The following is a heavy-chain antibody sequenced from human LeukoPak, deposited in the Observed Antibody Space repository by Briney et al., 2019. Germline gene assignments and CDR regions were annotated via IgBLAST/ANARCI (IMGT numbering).Heavy chain of an antibody. CDR2: ISYDGSNK. CDR1: GFTFSSYG. D-gene: IGHD3-3*01. Sequence: GRSLRLSCAASGFTFSSYGMHWVRQAPGKGLEWVAVISYDGSNKYYADSVKGRFTISRDNSKNTLYLQMNSLRAEDTAVYYCAKLLGTYESSNYWGQGTLVTVSS. J-gene: IGHJ4*02. V-gene: IGHV3-30*18. CDR3: AKLLGTYESSNY.